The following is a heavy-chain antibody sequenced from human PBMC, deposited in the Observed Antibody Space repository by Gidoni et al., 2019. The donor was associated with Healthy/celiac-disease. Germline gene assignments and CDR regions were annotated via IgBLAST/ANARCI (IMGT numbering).Heavy chain of an antibody. CDR3: AKDWVLTTVTTLGWFDP. J-gene: IGHJ5*02. CDR2: ISSSGDST. CDR1: GFTFSRYA. V-gene: IGHV3-23*01. D-gene: IGHD4-17*01. Sequence: EVQLLESGGGLVQPGGSLRLSCAAPGFTFSRYAMSWVRQAPGKGLEWVSAISSSGDSTYYTDSVKGRFTISRDNSKNTLYLQMNSLRAEDTALYYCAKDWVLTTVTTLGWFDPWGQGTLVTVSS.